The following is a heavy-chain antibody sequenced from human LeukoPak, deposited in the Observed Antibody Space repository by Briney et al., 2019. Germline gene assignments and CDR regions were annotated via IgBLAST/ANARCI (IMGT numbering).Heavy chain of an antibody. CDR3: PRAEAFYYYDSSGPLDY. J-gene: IGHJ4*02. D-gene: IGHD3-22*01. CDR2: IKQDGSEK. V-gene: IGHV3-7*01. CDR1: GFTFSSYW. Sequence: GGSLRLSCAASGFTFSSYWMSWVRQAPGKGLEWVANIKQDGSEKYYVDSVKGRFTISRDNAKNSLYLQMNSLRAEDTAVYYCPRAEAFYYYDSSGPLDYWGQGTLVTVSS.